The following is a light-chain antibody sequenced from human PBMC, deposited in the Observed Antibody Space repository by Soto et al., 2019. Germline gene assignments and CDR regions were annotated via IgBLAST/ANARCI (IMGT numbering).Light chain of an antibody. CDR2: GDN. J-gene: IGLJ1*01. CDR1: TSHIGAPYD. Sequence: QSVLTQPPSVSGAPGQRVSISCTGSTSHIGAPYDVHWYQHLPGTAPKLLIYGDNNRPSGVPDRFSGSKSGTSASLAITRRQAEDEADYYCQSYDISLHNYVFGTGTKV. V-gene: IGLV1-40*01. CDR3: QSYDISLHNYV.